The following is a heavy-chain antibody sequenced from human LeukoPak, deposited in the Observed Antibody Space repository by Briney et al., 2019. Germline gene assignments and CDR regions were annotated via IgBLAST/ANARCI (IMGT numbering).Heavy chain of an antibody. V-gene: IGHV3-48*03. D-gene: IGHD5-12*01. J-gene: IGHJ4*02. CDR1: GFTFSSYE. CDR3: ARGGFMGGYDYGPPFDY. CDR2: ISSSGSTI. Sequence: PGGSLRLSCAASGFTFSSYEMNWVRQAPGKGLEWVSYISSSGSTIYYADSVKDRFTISRDNAKNSLYLQMNSLRAEDTAVYYCARGGFMGGYDYGPPFDYWGQGTLVTVSS.